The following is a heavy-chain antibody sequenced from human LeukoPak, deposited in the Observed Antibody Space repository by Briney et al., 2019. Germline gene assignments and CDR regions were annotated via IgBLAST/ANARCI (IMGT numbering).Heavy chain of an antibody. D-gene: IGHD3-3*01. Sequence: PSETLSLTCTVSGGSISSYYWSWIRQPPGKGLEWIGYIYYSGSTNYNPSLKSRVTISVDTSKNQFSLKLSSVTAADTAVYYCGRNTYYDFWSGYYTSGNAFDIWGQGTMVTVSS. J-gene: IGHJ3*02. V-gene: IGHV4-59*01. CDR1: GGSISSYY. CDR3: GRNTYYDFWSGYYTSGNAFDI. CDR2: IYYSGST.